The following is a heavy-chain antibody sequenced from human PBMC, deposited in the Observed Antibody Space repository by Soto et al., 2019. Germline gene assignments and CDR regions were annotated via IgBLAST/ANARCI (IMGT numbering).Heavy chain of an antibody. CDR2: IWYDGSNK. V-gene: IGHV3-33*01. D-gene: IGHD4-17*01. CDR1: GFTFSSYG. J-gene: IGHJ6*02. CDR3: ARDLKKGGGNYGFHYYYGMDV. Sequence: PGGSLRLSCAASGFTFSSYGMHWVRQAPGKGLEWVAVIWYDGSNKYYADSVKGRFTISRDNSKNTLYLQMNSLRAEDTAVYYCARDLKKGGGNYGFHYYYGMDVWGQGTTVTVSS.